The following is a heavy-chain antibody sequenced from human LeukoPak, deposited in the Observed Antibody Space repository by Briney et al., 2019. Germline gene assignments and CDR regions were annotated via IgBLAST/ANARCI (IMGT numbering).Heavy chain of an antibody. J-gene: IGHJ6*04. CDR3: VELGITMIGGV. CDR1: GYTFSSYE. D-gene: IGHD3-10*02. Sequence: GGSLRLSCAASGYTFSSYEMNWVRQAPGKGLEWVSYISSSGSTIYYADSVKGRFTISRDNAKNSLYLQMNSLRAEDTAVYYCVELGITMIGGVWGKGTTVTISS. V-gene: IGHV3-48*03. CDR2: ISSSGSTI.